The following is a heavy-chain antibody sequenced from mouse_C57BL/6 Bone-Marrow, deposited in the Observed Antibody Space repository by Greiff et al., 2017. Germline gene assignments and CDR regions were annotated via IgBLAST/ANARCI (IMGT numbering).Heavy chain of an antibody. D-gene: IGHD2-5*01. Sequence: VQLQQPGAELVRPGSSVKLSCKASGYTFTSYWMDWVKQRPGQGLEWIGNIYPSDSETHYNQKFKDTATLTVDKSSSTAYMPLSSLTSEDSAVYDCARYSNYEPLYFDYWGQGTTLTVSS. CDR2: IYPSDSET. CDR3: ARYSNYEPLYFDY. CDR1: GYTFTSYW. J-gene: IGHJ2*01. V-gene: IGHV1-61*01.